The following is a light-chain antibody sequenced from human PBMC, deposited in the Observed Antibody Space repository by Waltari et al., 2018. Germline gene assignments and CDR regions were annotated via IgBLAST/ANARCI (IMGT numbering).Light chain of an antibody. J-gene: IGKJ2*01. CDR2: GAS. CDR1: QTVTSNY. CDR3: QHYGTAPET. V-gene: IGKV3-20*01. Sequence: EIVYTQSPCTLSLSPGEGATLPYRASQTVTSNYLAWYQQQKPGQAPRLPIYGASKRATGIPGRFSGSGSGTDFTLTISRLEPEDFAVYYCQHYGTAPETFGQGTKLQIK.